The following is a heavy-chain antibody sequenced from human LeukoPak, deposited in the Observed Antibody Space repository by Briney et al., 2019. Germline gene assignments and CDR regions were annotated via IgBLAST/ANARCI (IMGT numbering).Heavy chain of an antibody. CDR2: IKDDGSAQ. CDR3: ARHIVGEQNFDY. CDR1: GFTFGAYW. Sequence: PGGSLRLPCAASGFTFGAYWMSWFRQAPGKGPEWVASIKDDGSAQFYVDSLEGRLTISRDNAKNTLYLQMDTMRVEDTAVYYCARHIVGEQNFDYWSQGTLVTVSS. D-gene: IGHD3-16*02. V-gene: IGHV3-7*01. J-gene: IGHJ4*02.